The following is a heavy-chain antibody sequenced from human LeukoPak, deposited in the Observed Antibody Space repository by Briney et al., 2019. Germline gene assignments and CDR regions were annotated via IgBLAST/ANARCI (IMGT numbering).Heavy chain of an antibody. CDR1: GYSISSGYY. CDR3: ARDLTI. J-gene: IGHJ3*02. Sequence: SETLSLTCTVSGYSISSGYYWGWIRQPPGKGLEWIGSIYHSGSTYYNPSLKSRVTISVDTSKNQFSLKLRSVTAADTAVYYCARDLTIWGQGTMVTVSS. V-gene: IGHV4-38-2*02. CDR2: IYHSGST. D-gene: IGHD3-9*01.